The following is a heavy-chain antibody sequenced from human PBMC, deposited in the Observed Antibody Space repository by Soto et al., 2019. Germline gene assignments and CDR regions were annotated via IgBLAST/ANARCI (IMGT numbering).Heavy chain of an antibody. D-gene: IGHD2-8*01. V-gene: IGHV3-30*18. CDR1: GFTFSSYG. J-gene: IGHJ6*02. CDR2: ISYDGSNK. Sequence: LRLSCAASGFTFSSYGMHWVRQAPGKGLEWVAVISYDGSNKYYADSVKGRFTISRDNSKNTLYLQMNSLRAEDTAVYYCAKDSSARTYTYYYYYGMDVWGQGTTVTVSS. CDR3: AKDSSARTYTYYYYYGMDV.